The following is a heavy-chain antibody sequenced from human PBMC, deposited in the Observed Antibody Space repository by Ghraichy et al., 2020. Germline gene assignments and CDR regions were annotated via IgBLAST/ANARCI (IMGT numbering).Heavy chain of an antibody. Sequence: GGSLRLSCAASGFTFSSYWMSWVRQATGKALEWVVNMKQYGSMANYVYSVKGRFTISRDNVRNLLFLQMNGLRVEDTAVYYCARDQWRLLDFWGQGTQVSVAS. V-gene: IGHV3-7*03. CDR3: ARDQWRLLDF. J-gene: IGHJ4*02. D-gene: IGHD2-15*01. CDR2: MKQYGSMA. CDR1: GFTFSSYW.